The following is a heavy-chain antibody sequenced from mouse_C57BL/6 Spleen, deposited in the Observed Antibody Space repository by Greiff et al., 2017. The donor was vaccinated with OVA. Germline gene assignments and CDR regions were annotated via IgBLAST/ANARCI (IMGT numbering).Heavy chain of an antibody. D-gene: IGHD1-1*01. CDR1: GYTFTSYW. Sequence: QVQLQQPGAELVKPGASVKLSCKASGYTFTSYWMHWVKQRPGQGLEWIGMIHPNSGSTNYNEKFKSKATLTVDKSSSTAYMQLSSLTSEDSAVYYCARNYGSSYWYFDVWGTGTTVTVFS. J-gene: IGHJ1*03. V-gene: IGHV1-64*01. CDR2: IHPNSGST. CDR3: ARNYGSSYWYFDV.